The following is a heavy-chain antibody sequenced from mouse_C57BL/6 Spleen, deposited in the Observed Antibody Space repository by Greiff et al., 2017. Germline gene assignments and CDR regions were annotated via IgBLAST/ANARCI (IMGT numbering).Heavy chain of an antibody. J-gene: IGHJ3*01. Sequence: QVQLKQPGTELVKPGASVKLSCKASGYTFTSYWMHWVKQRPGQGLEWIGNINPSNGGTNYNKKFKSKATLTVDKSSSTAYMQLSSLTSEDSAVYYCARGGFYYYGSSYAWFAYWGQGTLVTVSA. CDR3: ARGGFYYYGSSYAWFAY. CDR1: GYTFTSYW. D-gene: IGHD1-1*01. CDR2: INPSNGGT. V-gene: IGHV1-53*01.